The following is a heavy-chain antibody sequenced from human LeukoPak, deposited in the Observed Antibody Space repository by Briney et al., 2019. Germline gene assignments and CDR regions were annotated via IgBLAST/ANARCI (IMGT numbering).Heavy chain of an antibody. CDR2: IYYSGST. V-gene: IGHV4-39*07. D-gene: IGHD1-14*01. CDR1: GGSISSSSYY. J-gene: IGHJ4*02. Sequence: SETLSLTCTVSGGSISSSSYYWGWIRQPPGKGLEWIGSIYYSGSTYYNPSLKSRVTISVDTSKNQFSLKLSSVTAADTAVYYCARDPVNWNHSDYWGQGTLVTVSS. CDR3: ARDPVNWNHSDY.